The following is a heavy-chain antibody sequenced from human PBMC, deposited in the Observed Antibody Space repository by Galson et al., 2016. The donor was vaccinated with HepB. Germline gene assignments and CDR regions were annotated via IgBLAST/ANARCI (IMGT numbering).Heavy chain of an antibody. V-gene: IGHV3-73*01. CDR3: TRLDLTAAGVDN. D-gene: IGHD6-13*01. Sequence: SLRLSCAASGFTFSDSTIHWVRQAPGNGLEWVGRIRSKANSYATGYAASVKGRFTISRDDLNNTAYLQMNSLKAEDTAVYYCTRLDLTAAGVDNWGQGTLVTVSS. J-gene: IGHJ4*02. CDR2: IRSKANSYAT. CDR1: GFTFSDST.